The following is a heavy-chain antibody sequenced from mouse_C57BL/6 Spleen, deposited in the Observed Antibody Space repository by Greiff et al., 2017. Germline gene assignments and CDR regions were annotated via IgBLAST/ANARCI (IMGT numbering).Heavy chain of an antibody. Sequence: VQLQQSGTELVRPGTSVKMSCKASGYTFTTYWIGWAKQRPGHGLEWIGDIYPGRGYTNYNEKFKGKATLTADKSSSPAYMQFSSPTSEVSAIYSSARSTAQATYFDYWGQGTTLTVSS. CDR1: GYTFTTYW. CDR2: IYPGRGYT. V-gene: IGHV1-63*01. J-gene: IGHJ2*01. D-gene: IGHD3-2*02. CDR3: ARSTAQATYFDY.